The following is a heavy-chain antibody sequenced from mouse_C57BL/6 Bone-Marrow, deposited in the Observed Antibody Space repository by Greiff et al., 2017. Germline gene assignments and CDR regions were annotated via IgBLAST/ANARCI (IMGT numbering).Heavy chain of an antibody. V-gene: IGHV1-81*01. CDR2: IYPRSGNT. Sequence: VQLQQSGAELARPGASVKLSCKASGYTFTSYGISWVKQRPGQGLEWIGEIYPRSGNTYYNAKFKGKATLTADKSSSTAYMELRSLTSEDAAVYLCARAIYYGNYVGYAMDDWGQGTSVTVSS. J-gene: IGHJ4*01. D-gene: IGHD2-1*01. CDR3: ARAIYYGNYVGYAMDD. CDR1: GYTFTSYG.